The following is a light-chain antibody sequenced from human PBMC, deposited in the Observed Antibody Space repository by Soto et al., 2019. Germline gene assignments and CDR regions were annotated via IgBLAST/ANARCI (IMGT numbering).Light chain of an antibody. J-gene: IGKJ3*01. CDR2: DAS. CDR1: QSVSSY. CDR3: QQRSNWPPRFT. V-gene: IGKV3-11*01. Sequence: EIVLTQSPATLSLSPGERATLSCRASQSVSSYLAWYQQKPGQAPRLLIYDASNRATGILARFSGSGSGIDFTLTISSLEPEDFAVYYCQQRSNWPPRFTFGPGTKVDIK.